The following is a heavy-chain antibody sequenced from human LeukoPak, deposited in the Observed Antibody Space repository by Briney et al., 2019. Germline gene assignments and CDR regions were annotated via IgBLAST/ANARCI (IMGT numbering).Heavy chain of an antibody. CDR3: AKDLHYNDGRWEFDP. CDR1: GFSFNTFA. V-gene: IGHV3-23*01. D-gene: IGHD5-24*01. J-gene: IGHJ5*02. Sequence: GGSLRLSCTASGFSFNTFAMSWVRQPPGKGLEWVSGMIGTGQAYYAESAKGRFIISRDNSRNTVYLEMNSLRDEDTAMYYCAKDLHYNDGRWEFDPWARERWSPSPQ. CDR2: MIGTGQA.